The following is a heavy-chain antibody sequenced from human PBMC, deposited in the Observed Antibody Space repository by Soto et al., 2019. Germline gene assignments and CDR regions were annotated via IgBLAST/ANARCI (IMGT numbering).Heavy chain of an antibody. J-gene: IGHJ6*02. D-gene: IGHD3-9*01. CDR3: ARDQPYYDILTGYPMDV. CDR1: GGTFSSYA. Sequence: QVQLVQSGAEVKKPGSSVKVSCKASGGTFSSYAISWVRQAPGQGLEWMGGIIPIFGTANYAQKFQGRVTITADESTSTAYMELSSLRSEDTAVDYCARDQPYYDILTGYPMDVWGQGTTVTVSS. V-gene: IGHV1-69*01. CDR2: IIPIFGTA.